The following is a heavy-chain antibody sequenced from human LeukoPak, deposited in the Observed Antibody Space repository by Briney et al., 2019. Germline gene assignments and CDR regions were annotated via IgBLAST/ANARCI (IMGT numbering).Heavy chain of an antibody. CDR1: GGSISSGSYY. D-gene: IGHD2-8*01. V-gene: IGHV4-61*02. CDR2: IYTSGST. CDR3: ARMVVSAWYFDY. Sequence: SETLSLTCTVSGGSISSGSYYWSWIRQPAGKGLEWIGRIYTSGSTYYNPSLKSRVTISVDTSKNQYSLKLSSVTAAATAVYYCARMVVSAWYFDYWGQGTLVTVSS. J-gene: IGHJ4*02.